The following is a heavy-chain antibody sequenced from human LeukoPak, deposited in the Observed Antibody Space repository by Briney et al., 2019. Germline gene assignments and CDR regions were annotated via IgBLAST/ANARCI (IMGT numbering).Heavy chain of an antibody. CDR3: AKEEYSTRYYYYGMDV. Sequence: GGSLRLSCAASGFTFSSYAMSWVRQAPGKGLEWVSAISGGGDSTFYADSVKGRFTISRDNSKNTLYLQMSSLRAEDTAIYYCAKEEYSTRYYYYGMDVWGQGTTVTVSS. V-gene: IGHV3-23*01. CDR1: GFTFSSYA. J-gene: IGHJ6*02. CDR2: ISGGGDST. D-gene: IGHD2-2*01.